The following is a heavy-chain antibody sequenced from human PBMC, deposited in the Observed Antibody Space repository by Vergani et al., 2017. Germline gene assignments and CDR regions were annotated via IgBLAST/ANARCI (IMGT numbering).Heavy chain of an antibody. CDR2: ISWNSGSL. Sequence: EVQLVESGGGLVQPGRSLRLSCAASGFTFDDYAMHWARQAPGKGLEWVSGISWNSGSLGYADSVKGRFTISRDNAKNSLYLQMNSLRAEDTALYYCAKDTSSGGGAVAGMYFQHWGQGTLVTVSS. D-gene: IGHD6-19*01. J-gene: IGHJ1*01. CDR3: AKDTSSGGGAVAGMYFQH. CDR1: GFTFDDYA. V-gene: IGHV3-9*01.